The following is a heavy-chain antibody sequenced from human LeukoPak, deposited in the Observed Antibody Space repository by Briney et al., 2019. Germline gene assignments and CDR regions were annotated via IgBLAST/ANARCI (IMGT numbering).Heavy chain of an antibody. V-gene: IGHV4-39*01. CDR3: ARHPYYYGTGSSDFDY. CDR1: GGSIGSSSYY. D-gene: IGHD3-10*01. CDR2: IYYSGST. J-gene: IGHJ4*02. Sequence: SETLSLTCTVSGGSIGSSSYYWGWIRQPPGKGLEWIGSIYYSGSTYYNPSLKSRVTISVDTSKNQFSLKLSSVTAADTAVYYCARHPYYYGTGSSDFDYWGQGTLVTVSS.